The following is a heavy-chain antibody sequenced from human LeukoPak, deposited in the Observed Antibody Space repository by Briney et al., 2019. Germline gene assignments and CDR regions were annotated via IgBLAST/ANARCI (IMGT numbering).Heavy chain of an antibody. D-gene: IGHD1-26*01. J-gene: IGHJ4*02. V-gene: IGHV4-31*03. CDR3: ARAGLIVGATGSVDY. CDR2: IYYSGST. Sequence: PSETLSLTCTVSGGSISSGGYYWSWIRQHPGKGLEWIGYIYYSGSTYYNPSLKSRVTISVDTSKNQFSLKLSSATAADTAVYYCARAGLIVGATGSVDYWGQGTLVTVSS. CDR1: GGSISSGGYY.